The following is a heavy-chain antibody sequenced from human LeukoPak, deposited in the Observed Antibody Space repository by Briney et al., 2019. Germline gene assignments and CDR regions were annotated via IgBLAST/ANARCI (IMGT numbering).Heavy chain of an antibody. Sequence: GGSLRLSCAASGFTFSSYSMNWVRQAPGKGLEWVSSISSSSSYIYYADSVKGRFTISRDNAKNSLYLQMNSLRAEDTAVYYCARGDGYSGYEGELDYWGQGTLVTVSS. CDR2: ISSSSSYI. D-gene: IGHD5-12*01. J-gene: IGHJ4*02. CDR1: GFTFSSYS. CDR3: ARGDGYSGYEGELDY. V-gene: IGHV3-21*01.